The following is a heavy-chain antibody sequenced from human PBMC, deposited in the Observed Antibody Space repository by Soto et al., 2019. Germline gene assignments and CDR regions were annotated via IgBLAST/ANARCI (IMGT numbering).Heavy chain of an antibody. CDR2: INHSGST. Sequence: KPSETLSLTCAVYGGSFSGYYWSWIRQPPGKGLEWIGEINHSGSTNYNPSLKSRVTISVDTSKNQFSLKLSSVTAADTAVYYCARGSAAARSRWWFDPWGQGSLVTVCS. V-gene: IGHV4-34*01. J-gene: IGHJ5*02. CDR1: GGSFSGYY. CDR3: ARGSAAARSRWWFDP. D-gene: IGHD6-6*01.